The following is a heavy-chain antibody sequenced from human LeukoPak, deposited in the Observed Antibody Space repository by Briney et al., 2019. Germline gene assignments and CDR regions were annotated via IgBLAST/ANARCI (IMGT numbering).Heavy chain of an antibody. CDR3: ARASGYCSSTSCYPFDY. D-gene: IGHD2-2*01. Sequence: ASVKVSCKASGYTFTSYGISWVRQAPGQGLEWMGWISAYNGNTNYAQKLQGRVTMTTDTSTSTAYIELRSLRSDDTAVYYCARASGYCSSTSCYPFDYWGQGTLVTVSS. CDR2: ISAYNGNT. J-gene: IGHJ4*02. V-gene: IGHV1-18*01. CDR1: GYTFTSYG.